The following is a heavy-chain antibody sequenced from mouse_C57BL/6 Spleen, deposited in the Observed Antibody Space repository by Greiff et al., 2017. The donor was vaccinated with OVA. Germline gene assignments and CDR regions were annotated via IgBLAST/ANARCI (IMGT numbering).Heavy chain of an antibody. CDR1: GYTFPSYD. CDR3: AREYYYGSSPSYFDY. CDR2: IYPRDGST. V-gene: IGHV1-85*01. D-gene: IGHD1-1*01. Sequence: QVQLQQSGPELVKPGASVKLFCKASGYTFPSYDINWVKPRPGQGLEWIGWIYPRDGSTKYNEKFKGKATLTVDTSSSTAYMELHSLTSEDSAVDFCAREYYYGSSPSYFDYWGQGTTLTVSS. J-gene: IGHJ2*01.